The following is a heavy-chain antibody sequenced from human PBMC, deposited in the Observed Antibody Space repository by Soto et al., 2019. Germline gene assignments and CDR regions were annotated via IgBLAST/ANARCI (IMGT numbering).Heavy chain of an antibody. CDR3: ARDHDYGDCYYYGMDV. J-gene: IGHJ6*02. CDR2: IWYDGSNK. V-gene: IGHV3-33*01. CDR1: GFTFSSYG. Sequence: GGSLRLSCAASGFTFSSYGMHWVRQAPGKGLEWVAVIWYDGSNKYYADSVKGRFTISRDNSKNTLYLQMNSLRAEDTAVYYCARDHDYGDCYYYGMDVWGQGTTVTVSS. D-gene: IGHD4-17*01.